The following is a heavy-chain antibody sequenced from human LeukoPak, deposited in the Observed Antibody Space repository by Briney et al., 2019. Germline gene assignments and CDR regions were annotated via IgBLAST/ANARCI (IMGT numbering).Heavy chain of an antibody. CDR1: KFTFSSYW. J-gene: IGHJ5*02. Sequence: GGSLRLSCAASKFTFSSYWMSWVRQAPGKGLEWVANIKQDGSEKYYVDSVKGRFTISRDNAKNSLYLQMNSLRAEDTAVYYCAREVLDGLASPWGQGTLVTVSS. CDR2: IKQDGSEK. D-gene: IGHD2-2*03. CDR3: AREVLDGLASP. V-gene: IGHV3-7*01.